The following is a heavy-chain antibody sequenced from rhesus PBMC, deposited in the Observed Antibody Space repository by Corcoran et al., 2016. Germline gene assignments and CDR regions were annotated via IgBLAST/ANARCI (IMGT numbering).Heavy chain of an antibody. D-gene: IGHD6-25*01. CDR2: ISGSGGNT. CDR1: GGSISSNY. J-gene: IGHJ4*01. V-gene: IGHV4-173*01. CDR3: ARNPIGCYSGSCIFDS. Sequence: QLQLQESGPGLVKPSETLSLTCAVSGGSISSNYWSWIRQPPGKGVEWIGRISGSGGNTDYNPSLKSRDTISTVTSNSQFSLKLTSVSAAGTAVYYCARNPIGCYSGSCIFDSWGQGVLVTVSS.